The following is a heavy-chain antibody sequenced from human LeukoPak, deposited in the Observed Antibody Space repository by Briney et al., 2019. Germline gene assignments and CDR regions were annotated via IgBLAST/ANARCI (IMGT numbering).Heavy chain of an antibody. CDR1: GFTVNTHY. D-gene: IGHD3-3*01. V-gene: IGHV3-53*01. CDR2: IYAGGRT. CDR3: ARDLRGDNYNFWSGYYDY. J-gene: IGHJ4*02. Sequence: TGGSLRLSCVASGFTVNTHYMNWVRQAPGRGLEWVSVIYAGGRTYYADSVKGRFTISRDDSENTLYLQMNSLRAEDTAVYYCARDLRGDNYNFWSGYYDYWGQGTLVTVSS.